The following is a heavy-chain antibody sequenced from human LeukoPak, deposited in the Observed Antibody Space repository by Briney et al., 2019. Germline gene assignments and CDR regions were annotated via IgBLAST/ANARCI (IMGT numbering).Heavy chain of an antibody. CDR1: GSTFSSYW. CDR2: INSDESST. CDR3: ASLITVTTGYYYYYYYMDV. D-gene: IGHD4-17*01. Sequence: GGSLRLSCAASGSTFSSYWMHWVRQAPGKGLVWVSRINSDESSTSYADSVKGRFTISRDNAKKTLYLQMNSVRAEDTAVYYCASLITVTTGYYYYYYYMDVWGKGTTVTVSS. J-gene: IGHJ6*03. V-gene: IGHV3-74*01.